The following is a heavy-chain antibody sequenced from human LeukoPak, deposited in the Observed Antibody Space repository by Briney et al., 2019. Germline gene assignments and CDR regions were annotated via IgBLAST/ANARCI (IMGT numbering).Heavy chain of an antibody. CDR1: GGSISSSSYY. CDR3: ARVKVGNTAMVHFDY. D-gene: IGHD5-18*01. V-gene: IGHV4-39*07. Sequence: SQTLSLTCTVSGGSISSSSYYWGCILQPPGKGLECIGSIYYSGSTYYNPSLKSRVTISVDTSKNQFSLKLSSVTAADTAVYYCARVKVGNTAMVHFDYWGQGTLVTVSS. J-gene: IGHJ4*02. CDR2: IYYSGST.